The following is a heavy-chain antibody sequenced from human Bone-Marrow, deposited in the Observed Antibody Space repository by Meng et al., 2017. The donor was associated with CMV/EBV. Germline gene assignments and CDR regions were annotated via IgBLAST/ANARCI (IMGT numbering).Heavy chain of an antibody. CDR3: ARVSIQSGFGMDV. D-gene: IGHD3-22*01. J-gene: IGHJ6*02. Sequence: GGSLRLSCAASGFSFSYYDMHWVRQVTGKTLEWVSATSAAGDTYYPDSLKGRFSVSRENGNSSVYLEMNNLGTGDTAVYYCARVSIQSGFGMDVWGQGTTVTVSS. CDR2: TSAAGDT. CDR1: GFSFSYYD. V-gene: IGHV3-13*01.